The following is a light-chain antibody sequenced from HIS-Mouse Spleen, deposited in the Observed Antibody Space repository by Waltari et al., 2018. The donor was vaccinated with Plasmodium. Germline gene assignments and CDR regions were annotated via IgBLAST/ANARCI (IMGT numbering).Light chain of an antibody. Sequence: DIQMTQSPSSLSASVGDRVTITCRASQSISSYLNWYQQKPGKAPKPLIYAASSLQSGVPSRFSGSGSVTDITLTISSLQPEDFATYYCQQSYSTWTFGQGTKVEIK. J-gene: IGKJ1*01. CDR1: QSISSY. CDR3: QQSYSTWT. V-gene: IGKV1-39*01. CDR2: AAS.